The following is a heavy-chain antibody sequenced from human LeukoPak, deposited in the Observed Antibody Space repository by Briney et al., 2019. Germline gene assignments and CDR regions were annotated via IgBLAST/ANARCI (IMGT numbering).Heavy chain of an antibody. CDR3: ARDTISIVLIED. CDR1: GFTFSSYA. J-gene: IGHJ4*02. D-gene: IGHD2-8*01. Sequence: GRSLRLSCAASGFTFSSYAMHWVRQAPGKGLEWVAVISYDGSNKYYADSVKGRFTISRDNSKNTLYLQMNSLRAEDTAVYYCARDTISIVLIEDWGQGTLVTVSS. V-gene: IGHV3-30-3*01. CDR2: ISYDGSNK.